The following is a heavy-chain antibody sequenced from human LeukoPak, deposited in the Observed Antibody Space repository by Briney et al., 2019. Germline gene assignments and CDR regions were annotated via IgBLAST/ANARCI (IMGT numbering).Heavy chain of an antibody. CDR2: INTNTGSP. V-gene: IGHV7-4-1*02. J-gene: IGHJ4*02. CDR1: GYTFTTYA. CDR3: ARGGRQWQEY. D-gene: IGHD6-19*01. Sequence: GASVKVSCKASGYTFTTYAMTWVRQAPGQGLEWLGSINTNTGSPTYAQGFTRRFVLSLDTFVRTAYLKISSLRAEDTGVYYCARGGRQWQEYWGEGTLLSVSS.